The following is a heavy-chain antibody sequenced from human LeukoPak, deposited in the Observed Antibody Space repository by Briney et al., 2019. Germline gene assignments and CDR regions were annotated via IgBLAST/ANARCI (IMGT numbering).Heavy chain of an antibody. Sequence: PGGSLRLSCAASGFTFSSYWMTWVRQAPGKGLKWVANLKPDGSEKYYEDSVKGRFSISRDNAKRSLYLQMNTLRAEDTAVYYCARAFVTYYDMLTGYYTDAFDLWGQGTGVTVSS. D-gene: IGHD3-9*01. V-gene: IGHV3-7*03. CDR3: ARAFVTYYDMLTGYYTDAFDL. J-gene: IGHJ3*01. CDR1: GFTFSSYW. CDR2: LKPDGSEK.